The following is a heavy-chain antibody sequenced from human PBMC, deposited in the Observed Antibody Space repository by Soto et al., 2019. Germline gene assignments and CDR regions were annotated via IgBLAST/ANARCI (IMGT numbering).Heavy chain of an antibody. D-gene: IGHD2-15*01. CDR3: ARPYCSGGSCYSDAFDV. CDR1: GYSFSSYW. CDR2: IYPDDSDT. Sequence: GESLKISCKSSGYSFSSYWIAWVRLMPGKGLEWMGSIYPDDSDTKYSPSFQGQVTISVDKSISTAYLRWSRLKASDSAIYYCARPYCSGGSCYSDAFDVWGQGTMVTVSS. J-gene: IGHJ3*01. V-gene: IGHV5-51*01.